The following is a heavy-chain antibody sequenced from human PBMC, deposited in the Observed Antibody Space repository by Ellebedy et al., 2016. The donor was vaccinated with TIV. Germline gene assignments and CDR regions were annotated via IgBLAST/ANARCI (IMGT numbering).Heavy chain of an antibody. J-gene: IGHJ4*02. CDR2: INHSGST. V-gene: IGHV4-34*01. CDR1: GGSFSGYY. CDR3: ARGLIASTHSGVFDS. Sequence: SETLSLTCAVYGGSFSGYYWFWIRQPPGKGLEWIGEINHSGSTNYNPSLKSRVTMSVDASKNQISLKLNSVTATGTALYFCARGLIASTHSGVFDSWGLGTPVTVSS. D-gene: IGHD2-15*01.